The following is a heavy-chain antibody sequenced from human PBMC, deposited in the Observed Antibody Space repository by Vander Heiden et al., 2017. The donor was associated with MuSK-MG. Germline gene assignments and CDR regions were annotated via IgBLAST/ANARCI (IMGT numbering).Heavy chain of an antibody. V-gene: IGHV4-38-2*02. J-gene: IGHJ5*02. Sequence: QVQLQESGPGLVKPSETLSLTCTVSGYSISIGYAWGGSRQPPGKGLEWIGSINHSGSTYYNPSLKNRVTISVDTSENQFSLRLNSVTAPDTAVYYCARVNDYTKGWFDPWGQGTLVTVSS. CDR2: INHSGST. D-gene: IGHD2-2*02. CDR1: GYSISIGYA. CDR3: ARVNDYTKGWFDP.